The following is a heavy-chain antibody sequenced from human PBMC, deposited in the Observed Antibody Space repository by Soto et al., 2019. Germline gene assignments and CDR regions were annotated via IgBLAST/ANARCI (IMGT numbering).Heavy chain of an antibody. CDR2: IYYSGST. Sequence: SETLSLTCTVSGGSISSYYWGWIRQPPGKGLEWIGYIYYSGSTYYNPSLKSRVTISVDTSKNQFSLKLSSVTAADTAVYYCARPGQLGTWYYFDYWGQGTLVTVSS. J-gene: IGHJ4*02. V-gene: IGHV4-59*08. CDR1: GGSISSYY. CDR3: ARPGQLGTWYYFDY. D-gene: IGHD6-13*01.